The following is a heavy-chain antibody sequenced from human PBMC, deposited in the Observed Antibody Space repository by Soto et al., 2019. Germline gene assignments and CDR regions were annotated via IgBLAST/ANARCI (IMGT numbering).Heavy chain of an antibody. CDR1: GGSISSSSYY. J-gene: IGHJ5*02. V-gene: IGHV4-39*01. D-gene: IGHD3-3*01. CDR2: IYYSGST. CDR3: ARQGVDYDFWSGYTARWFDP. Sequence: SETLSLTCTVSGGSISSSSYYWGWIHQPPGKGLEWIGSIYYSGSTYYNPSLKSRVTISVDTSKNQFSLKLSSVTAADTAVYYCARQGVDYDFWSGYTARWFDPWGQGTLVTVSS.